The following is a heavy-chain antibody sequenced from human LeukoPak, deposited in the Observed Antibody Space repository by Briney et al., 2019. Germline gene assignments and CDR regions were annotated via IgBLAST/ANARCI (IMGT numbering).Heavy chain of an antibody. CDR1: GFTFSLYS. J-gene: IGHJ6*02. CDR2: ISRSSRDI. D-gene: IGHD5-18*01. V-gene: IGHV3-21*01. Sequence: GGSLRLSCAASGFTFSLYSMTWVRQAPGQGLEWVSSISRSSRDIYYVDSVKGRFTISRDNAKNALSLQMNSLRAEDTAVYYCARNKPGADSSGYSSFHYYYYGMDVWGQGTTVTVSS. CDR3: ARNKPGADSSGYSSFHYYYYGMDV.